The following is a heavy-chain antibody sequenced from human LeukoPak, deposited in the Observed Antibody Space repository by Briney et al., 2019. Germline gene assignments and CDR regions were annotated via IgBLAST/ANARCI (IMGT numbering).Heavy chain of an antibody. CDR3: ARSPIAAAGTSANWFDP. D-gene: IGHD6-13*01. Sequence: ASVKVSCKASGYTFTGYYMHWVRQAPGQRLEWMGWINPNSGGTNYAQKFQGRVTMTRDTSISTAYMELSRLRSDDTAVYYCARSPIAAAGTSANWFDPWGQGTLVTVSS. V-gene: IGHV1-2*02. J-gene: IGHJ5*02. CDR2: INPNSGGT. CDR1: GYTFTGYY.